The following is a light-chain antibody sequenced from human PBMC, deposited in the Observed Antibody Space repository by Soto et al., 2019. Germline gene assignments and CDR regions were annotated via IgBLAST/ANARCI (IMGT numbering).Light chain of an antibody. V-gene: IGLV2-14*01. CDR2: DVS. J-gene: IGLJ1*01. CDR3: NSDISSTYV. CDR1: SSDVGGDNY. Sequence: QSALTQPASVSGSPGQSITISCTGISSDVGGDNYVSWYQQYPGKAPKLMIYDVSNRPSGVSNRFSGSKSGNTASLTISGLQAVDDADYCCNSDISSTYVFGTGTKVTV.